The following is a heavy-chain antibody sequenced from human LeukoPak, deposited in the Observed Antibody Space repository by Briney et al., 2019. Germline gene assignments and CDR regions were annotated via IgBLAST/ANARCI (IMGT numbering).Heavy chain of an antibody. Sequence: SETLSLTCAVYGGSFSGYYWSWIRQPPGKGLEWIGEINHSGSTNYNPSLKSRVTISVDTSKNQFSLKLSSVTAADTAVYYCARGDAFDIWGQGTMVIVSS. CDR2: INHSGST. J-gene: IGHJ3*02. V-gene: IGHV4-34*01. CDR3: ARGDAFDI. CDR1: GGSFSGYY.